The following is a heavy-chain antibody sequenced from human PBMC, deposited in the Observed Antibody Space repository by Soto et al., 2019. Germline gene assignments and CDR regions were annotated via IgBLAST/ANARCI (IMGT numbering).Heavy chain of an antibody. CDR2: IYDSVNT. CDR1: GDSLSSGGHY. CDR3: ARVDHRGYFAILTDY. V-gene: IGHV4-31*03. Sequence: QVQLQESGPGLVKPSQTLSLTCTVSGDSLSSGGHYWSWIRQHPGKGLEWIGNIYDSVNTYYSPSLRSRVTISADMSTNQFSLNLRSVTAADTAVYYCARVDHRGYFAILTDYWGQGTLVTVSS. D-gene: IGHD3-9*01. J-gene: IGHJ4*02.